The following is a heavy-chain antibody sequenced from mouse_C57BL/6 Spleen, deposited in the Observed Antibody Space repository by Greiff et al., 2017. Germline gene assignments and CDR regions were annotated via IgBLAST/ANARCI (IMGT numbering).Heavy chain of an antibody. Sequence: EVKLQQSGPELVKPGASVKISCKASGYTFTDYYMNWVKQSHGKSLEWIGDINPNNGGTSYNQKFKGKATLTVDKSSSTAYMELRSLTSEDSAVYYCARWYSTYAMDYWGQGTSVTVSS. CDR2: INPNNGGT. V-gene: IGHV1-26*01. CDR3: ARWYSTYAMDY. J-gene: IGHJ4*01. CDR1: GYTFTDYY. D-gene: IGHD2-5*01.